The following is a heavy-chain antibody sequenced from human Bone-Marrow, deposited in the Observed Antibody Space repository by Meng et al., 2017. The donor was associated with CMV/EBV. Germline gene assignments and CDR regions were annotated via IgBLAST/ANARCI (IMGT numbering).Heavy chain of an antibody. CDR3: AKETWGSTWYTRRGFDY. Sequence: GGSLRLSCAASGFTFSSYAMSWVRQAPGKGMEWVSIIYSGGGSTYYADSVKGRFTISRHNSKNTLYLQLNSLRAEDTAVYYCAKETWGSTWYTRRGFDYWGQGTLVTVSS. J-gene: IGHJ4*02. D-gene: IGHD6-13*01. CDR1: GFTFSSYA. CDR2: IYSGGGST. V-gene: IGHV3-23*03.